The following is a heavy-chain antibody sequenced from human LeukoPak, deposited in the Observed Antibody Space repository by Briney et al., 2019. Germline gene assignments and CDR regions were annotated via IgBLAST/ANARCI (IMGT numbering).Heavy chain of an antibody. D-gene: IGHD3-22*01. CDR2: ISGSGGST. CDR3: AKDLRYYDNSGYPDAFDI. V-gene: IGHV3-23*01. J-gene: IGHJ3*02. CDR1: GFTFNSYA. Sequence: GGSLRLSCAASGFTFNSYAMSWVRQAPGKGLEWVSAISGSGGSTYYADSVKGRFTISRDNSKNTLYLQMSSLRAEDTAVYYCAKDLRYYDNSGYPDAFDIWGQGTMVTVSP.